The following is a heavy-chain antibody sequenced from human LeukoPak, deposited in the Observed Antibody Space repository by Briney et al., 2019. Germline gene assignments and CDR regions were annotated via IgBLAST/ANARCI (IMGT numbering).Heavy chain of an antibody. Sequence: PSETLSLTCTVSGGSITSSSYYWGWIRQPPGKGLEWIGSVYYSGNTYYNSSLKSRVTISVDTSKNQFSLKLSSVTAADTAVYYCARNSCPSGSCYDNRGYFDYWGQGTLVTVSS. D-gene: IGHD2-15*01. CDR2: VYYSGNT. V-gene: IGHV4-39*07. CDR1: GGSITSSSYY. J-gene: IGHJ4*02. CDR3: ARNSCPSGSCYDNRGYFDY.